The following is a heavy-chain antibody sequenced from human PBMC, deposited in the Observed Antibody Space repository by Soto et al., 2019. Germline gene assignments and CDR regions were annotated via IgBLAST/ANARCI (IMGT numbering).Heavy chain of an antibody. CDR3: ARHPERIAEIGWFDP. CDR1: GFNFSTYS. J-gene: IGHJ5*02. CDR2: ISSSSSTI. Sequence: AGGSLRLSCAASGFNFSTYSLNWVRQAPGKGLEWVSYISSSSSTIYYADSVKGRFTISRDNAKNSLYLQMNSLRAEDTAVYYCARHPERIAEIGWFDPWGQGTLVTVSS. D-gene: IGHD6-13*01. V-gene: IGHV3-48*01.